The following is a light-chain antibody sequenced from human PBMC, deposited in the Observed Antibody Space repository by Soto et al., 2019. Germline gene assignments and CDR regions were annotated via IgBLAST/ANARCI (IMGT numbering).Light chain of an antibody. J-gene: IGKJ5*01. CDR2: DAS. Sequence: DIVMTQTPATLSVSPGERATLSCRASQSVSSYLAWCQQKPGQAPRLLIYDASNRATGVPARFSGSGSGTDFTLTISSLEPEDFALYYCQQRNNWPPITFGQGTRPEI. CDR1: QSVSSY. CDR3: QQRNNWPPIT. V-gene: IGKV3-11*01.